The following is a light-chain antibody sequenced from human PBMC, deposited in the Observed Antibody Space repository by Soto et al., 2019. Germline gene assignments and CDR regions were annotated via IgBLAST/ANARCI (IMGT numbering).Light chain of an antibody. J-gene: IGLJ1*01. CDR1: SSNIESNY. CDR3: AAWDNSLTGYV. V-gene: IGLV1-47*01. CDR2: RNS. Sequence: QSALTQPPSASGTPGQRVTISCSGSSSNIESNYVYWYQQVPGTAPKLLIYRNSQRPSGVPDRFSDSTSGTSASLAISGLRSEDEADYYCAAWDNSLTGYVFGTGAKVTVL.